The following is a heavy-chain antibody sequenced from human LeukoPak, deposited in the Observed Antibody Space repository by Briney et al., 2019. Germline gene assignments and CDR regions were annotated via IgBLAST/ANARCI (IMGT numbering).Heavy chain of an antibody. CDR3: AKGGVPYGSGSYASFLYYYYYMDV. V-gene: IGHV3-23*01. J-gene: IGHJ6*03. D-gene: IGHD3-10*01. Sequence: GGSLRLSCAASGFTFDDYGMSWVRQAPGKGLEWVSAISGSGGSTYYADSVKGRFTISRDNSKNTLYLQMNSLRAEDTAVYYCAKGGVPYGSGSYASFLYYYYYMDVWGKGTTVTISS. CDR2: ISGSGGST. CDR1: GFTFDDYG.